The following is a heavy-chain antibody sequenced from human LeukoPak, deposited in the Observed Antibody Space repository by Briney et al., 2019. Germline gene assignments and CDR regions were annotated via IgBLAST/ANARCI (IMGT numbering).Heavy chain of an antibody. CDR1: GFTFCDYW. D-gene: IGHD3-22*01. V-gene: IGHV3-7*01. CDR3: ARKGGYSSGYYY. CDR2: IKQDGSEK. Sequence: PGGSLRLPCAASGFTFCDYWMTWVRQAPGEGRERVGNIKQDGSEKDYVDSVKGRFTISRDNAKNTLYLQMDSLRVEDTAVYYCARKGGYSSGYYYWGQGTLVTVSS. J-gene: IGHJ4*02.